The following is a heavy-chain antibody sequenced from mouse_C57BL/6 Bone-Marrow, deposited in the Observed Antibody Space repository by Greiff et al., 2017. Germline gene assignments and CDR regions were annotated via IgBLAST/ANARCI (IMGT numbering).Heavy chain of an antibody. Sequence: VQLQQSGAELVRPGASVTLSCKASGYTFTDYEMHWVQQTPVHGLEWIGAIDPETGGTAYNQKFKGKAILTADKSSSTAYMELRSLTSEDSAVYYCTREGSSLYYAMDYWGQGTSVTVSS. CDR1: GYTFTDYE. CDR2: IDPETGGT. CDR3: TREGSSLYYAMDY. D-gene: IGHD1-1*01. J-gene: IGHJ4*01. V-gene: IGHV1-15*01.